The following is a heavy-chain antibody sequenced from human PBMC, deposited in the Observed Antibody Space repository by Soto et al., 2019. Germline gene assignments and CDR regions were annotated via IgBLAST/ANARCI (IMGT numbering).Heavy chain of an antibody. V-gene: IGHV5-51*01. CDR2: IYPADSET. J-gene: IGHJ4*02. Sequence: GESLKISCKGSGYSFFSHWIGWVRQMPGKGLEWVGIIYPADSETRYSPSFQGQVTISVDKSINTAYLQWSSLKASDTAMYYCARRPWLSGYYDYWGQGTLVTVSS. CDR3: ARRPWLSGYYDY. D-gene: IGHD3-22*01. CDR1: GYSFFSHW.